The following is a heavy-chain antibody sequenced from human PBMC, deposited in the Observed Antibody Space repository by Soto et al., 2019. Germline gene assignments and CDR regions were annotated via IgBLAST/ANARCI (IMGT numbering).Heavy chain of an antibody. V-gene: IGHV3-7*01. CDR1: GFTFSSDW. Sequence: EVQLVESGGGLVQPGGSLRLSCVASGFTFSSDWMSWVRQAPGKGLEWVADIKKDGSEKYYVDSVKGRFTISRDNAKNSLYLQMNSMRGEDTAVYYCAREGSISWGARWGQGTLVTVSS. J-gene: IGHJ4*02. CDR2: IKKDGSEK. D-gene: IGHD6-13*01. CDR3: AREGSISWGAR.